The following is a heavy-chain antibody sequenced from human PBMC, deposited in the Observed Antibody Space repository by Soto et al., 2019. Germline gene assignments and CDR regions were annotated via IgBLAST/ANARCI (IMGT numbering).Heavy chain of an antibody. CDR3: AKVPTYCISTSCSLYYFDY. J-gene: IGHJ4*02. D-gene: IGHD2-2*01. CDR2: ISGSGGST. V-gene: IGHV3-23*01. CDR1: GFTFSSYA. Sequence: PGGSRRLSCAASGFTFSSYAMSWVRQAPGKGLEWVSAISGSGGSTYYADSVKGRFTISRDNSKNTLYLQMNSLRAEDTAVYYCAKVPTYCISTSCSLYYFDYWGQGTLVTAPQ.